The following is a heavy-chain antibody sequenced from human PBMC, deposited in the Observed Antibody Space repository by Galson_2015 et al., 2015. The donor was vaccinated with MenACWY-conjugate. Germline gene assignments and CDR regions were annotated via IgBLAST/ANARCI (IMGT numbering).Heavy chain of an antibody. CDR3: TRQPESYSHGMDV. CDR1: GFTISSYW. Sequence: SLRLSCAAPGFTISSYWMTWVRQAPGKGLEWVANIKQDGSATYHVDSVKGRFTISRDNAKNSLYLQVSSLRVEDTAVYYCTRQPESYSHGMDVWGQGTTVTVSS. V-gene: IGHV3-7*03. D-gene: IGHD2-21*01. CDR2: IKQDGSAT. J-gene: IGHJ6*02.